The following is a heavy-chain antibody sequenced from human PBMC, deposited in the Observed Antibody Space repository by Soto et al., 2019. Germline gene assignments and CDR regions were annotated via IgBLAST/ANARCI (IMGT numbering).Heavy chain of an antibody. CDR3: ARTIGGASSLYFDY. CDR1: GFTVSSNY. J-gene: IGHJ4*02. D-gene: IGHD2-15*01. CDR2: IYTGGLT. V-gene: IGHV3-66*01. Sequence: EVQLVESGGALVQPGGSLRLSCAASGFTVSSNYMNWARQAPGKGLEWVSVIYTGGLTSYADSVKGRFIISRDSSKNTLYLQMNSLRIEDTAVYYCARTIGGASSLYFDYWGQGTLVSVSS.